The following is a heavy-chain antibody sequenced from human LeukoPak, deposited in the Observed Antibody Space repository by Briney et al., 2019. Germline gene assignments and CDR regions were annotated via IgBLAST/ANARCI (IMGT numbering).Heavy chain of an antibody. CDR1: GFTFRTFN. V-gene: IGHV3-48*01. J-gene: IGHJ4*02. D-gene: IGHD6-13*01. Sequence: PGGSLRLSCTASGFTFRTFNMHSVRQAPGKGLEWVSYISSSGSTIYYADSVKGRFTTSRDNAKNSLYLQMDSLRAEDTAVYYCARYGSSWSFDYWGQGTLVTVSS. CDR2: ISSSGSTI. CDR3: ARYGSSWSFDY.